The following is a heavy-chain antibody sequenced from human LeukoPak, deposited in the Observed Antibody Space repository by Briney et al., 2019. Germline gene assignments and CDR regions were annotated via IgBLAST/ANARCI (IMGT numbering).Heavy chain of an antibody. J-gene: IGHJ4*02. Sequence: GGSLRLSCAVSGLTFSRYWMNWVRQAPGKGLEWVANIKEDGSQKYYVDTVNGRFTISRDNAENSLYLQMNSLRVEDTAVYYCARGVHYWGQGTLVTVSS. D-gene: IGHD4/OR15-4a*01. V-gene: IGHV3-7*01. CDR1: GLTFSRYW. CDR3: ARGVHY. CDR2: IKEDGSQK.